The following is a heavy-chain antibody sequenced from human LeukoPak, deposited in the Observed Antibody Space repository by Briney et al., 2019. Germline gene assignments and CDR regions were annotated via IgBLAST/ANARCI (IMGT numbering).Heavy chain of an antibody. V-gene: IGHV1-46*01. D-gene: IGHD3-10*01. CDR3: ARDSSGIEVSSRPDY. CDR1: GYTFINYY. CDR2: INPSADNT. J-gene: IGHJ4*02. Sequence: SVKVSCKTSGYTFINYYMHWVGQAPGQGREWMGVINPSADNTFYAQKFQGRVTMTRDTSTSTVYMELSSLRSDDTAVYYCARDSSGIEVSSRPDYWGQGTLVTVSS.